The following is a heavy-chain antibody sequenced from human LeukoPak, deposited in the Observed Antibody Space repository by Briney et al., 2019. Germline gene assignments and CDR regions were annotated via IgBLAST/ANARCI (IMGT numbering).Heavy chain of an antibody. D-gene: IGHD5-18*01. J-gene: IGHJ4*02. CDR1: GGSMSDYY. Sequence: PSETLSLTCTVSGGSMSDYYWSWIRQPPGKGLEWIGYFFYSGSTNYHPSLKSRVTISVDASKTQFSLKLSSVTAADTAVYYCATSGRGYSYGTIDYWGQGSLVTVSS. V-gene: IGHV4-59*01. CDR3: ATSGRGYSYGTIDY. CDR2: FFYSGST.